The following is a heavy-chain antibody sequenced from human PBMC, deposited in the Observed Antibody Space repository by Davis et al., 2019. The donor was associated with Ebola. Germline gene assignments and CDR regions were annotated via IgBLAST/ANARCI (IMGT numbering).Heavy chain of an antibody. J-gene: IGHJ5*02. CDR3: ARGLRFLEWFPNWFDP. CDR1: GGSISSYY. CDR2: IYYSGST. Sequence: MPGGSLRLSCTVSGGSISSYYWSWIRQPPGKGLEWIGYIYYSGSTYYNPSLKSRVTISVDTSKNQFSLKLSSVTAAETAVYYCARGLRFLEWFPNWFDPWGQGTLVAVSS. D-gene: IGHD3-3*01. V-gene: IGHV4-59*08.